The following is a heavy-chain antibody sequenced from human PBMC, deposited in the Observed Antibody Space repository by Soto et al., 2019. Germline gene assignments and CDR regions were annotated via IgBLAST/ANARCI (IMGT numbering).Heavy chain of an antibody. V-gene: IGHV3-23*01. D-gene: IGHD2-15*01. CDR1: GFTFSTYA. CDR2: ISGSGSNT. J-gene: IGHJ4*02. Sequence: PGGSLRISCAASGFTFSTYAMSWVRQAPGKGLEWVSTISGSGSNTYYADSVKGRFTISRDNSKNTLYLLMNSLRAEDTAVYYCANDIVVVVTANNYWGQGTRVTVFS. CDR3: ANDIVVVVTANNY.